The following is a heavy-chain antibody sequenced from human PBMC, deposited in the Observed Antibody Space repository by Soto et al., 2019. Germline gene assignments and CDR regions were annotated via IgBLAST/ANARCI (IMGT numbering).Heavy chain of an antibody. CDR3: SRHYFDSSGYCHYYDGNAF. J-gene: IGHJ6*02. V-gene: IGHV4-30-4*01. D-gene: IGHD3-22*01. CDR1: GGSISSGEYY. CDR2: ISYSGST. Sequence: PSETLSLTCTVSGGSISSGEYYWTWIRQPPGKGLEWIGYISYSGSTHYSPSLKSRVTISVDTSKNQFSLKLSSVTAADTAVYYCSRHYFDSSGYCHYYDGNAFSGQGSTVIGSS.